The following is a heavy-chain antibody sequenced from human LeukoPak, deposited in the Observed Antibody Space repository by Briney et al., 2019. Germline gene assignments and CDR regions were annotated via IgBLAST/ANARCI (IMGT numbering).Heavy chain of an antibody. V-gene: IGHV5-10-1*01. D-gene: IGHD6-19*01. Sequence: GESLKISCKGSGYSFTSYWISWVRQMPGKGLEWMGRVDPSDSYTNYSPSFQGHVTISADKSISTAYLQWSSLKASDTAMYYCARDSQIAVAANYWGQGTLVTSST. CDR1: GYSFTSYW. J-gene: IGHJ4*02. CDR2: VDPSDSYT. CDR3: ARDSQIAVAANY.